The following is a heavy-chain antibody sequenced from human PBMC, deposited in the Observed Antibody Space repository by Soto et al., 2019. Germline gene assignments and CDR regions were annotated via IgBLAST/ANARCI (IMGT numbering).Heavy chain of an antibody. J-gene: IGHJ5*02. CDR1: GFTFSSYG. CDR3: AREILGYSTQWFDP. Sequence: GGSLRLSCAASGFTFSSYGMHWVRQAPGKGLEWVAVIWYDGSNKYYADSVKGRFTISRDNSKNTLYLQMNSLRAEDTAVYYCAREILGYSTQWFDPWGQGTLVTVSS. D-gene: IGHD2-15*01. CDR2: IWYDGSNK. V-gene: IGHV3-33*01.